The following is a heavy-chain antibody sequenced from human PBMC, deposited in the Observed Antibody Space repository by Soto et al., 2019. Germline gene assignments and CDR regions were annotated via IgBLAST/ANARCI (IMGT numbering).Heavy chain of an antibody. V-gene: IGHV4-39*01. Sequence: PSETLSLTCTVSGGSISSSSYYWGWIRQPPGKGLEWIVSIYYSGSTYYNPSLRSRVTISVDTSKNQFSLKLNSVTAADTAMYYCARHGSNIAARVDYWGQGTLVTVS. J-gene: IGHJ4*02. CDR3: ARHGSNIAARVDY. CDR2: IYYSGST. CDR1: GGSISSSSYY. D-gene: IGHD6-6*01.